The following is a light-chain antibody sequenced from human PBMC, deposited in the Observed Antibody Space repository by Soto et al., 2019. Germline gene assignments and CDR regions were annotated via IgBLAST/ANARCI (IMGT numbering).Light chain of an antibody. V-gene: IGLV1-47*01. CDR1: SSNIGSTY. Sequence: QSVLTQPPSASGTPGQRVTISCSGGSSNIGSTYVYWYQHLPGTAPKLLIYKNYQRPSGVPDRFSGSKSGTSASLAISGLRSEDEADYYCATWDDSLSAWVFGGGTRSPS. CDR3: ATWDDSLSAWV. J-gene: IGLJ3*02. CDR2: KNY.